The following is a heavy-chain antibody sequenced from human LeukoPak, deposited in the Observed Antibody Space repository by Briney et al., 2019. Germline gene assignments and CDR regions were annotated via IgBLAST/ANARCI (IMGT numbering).Heavy chain of an antibody. D-gene: IGHD6-19*01. Sequence: SETLSLTCTVSGGSISSYYWSWIRQPAGKGLEWIGRIYTSGSTNYNPSLKSRATMSVDTSKNQFSLKLSSVTAADTAVYYCARDQEAVAGLRGNYYYYMDVWGKGTTVTVSS. CDR3: ARDQEAVAGLRGNYYYYMDV. J-gene: IGHJ6*03. V-gene: IGHV4-4*07. CDR2: IYTSGST. CDR1: GGSISSYY.